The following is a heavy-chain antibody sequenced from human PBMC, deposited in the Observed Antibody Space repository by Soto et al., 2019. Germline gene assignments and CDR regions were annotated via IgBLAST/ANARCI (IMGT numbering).Heavy chain of an antibody. CDR3: AKARMTTVTREAFDI. Sequence: EVQLLESGGGLVQPGGSLRLSCAASGFAFSNYAXTWVRQAPGKGLEWVSAISGSGGGTFYADSVKGRFTISRDNSKNTLYLQMNSLTAEDTAVYYCAKARMTTVTREAFDIWGQGTMVTVSS. CDR1: GFAFSNYA. CDR2: ISGSGGGT. J-gene: IGHJ3*02. V-gene: IGHV3-23*01. D-gene: IGHD4-17*01.